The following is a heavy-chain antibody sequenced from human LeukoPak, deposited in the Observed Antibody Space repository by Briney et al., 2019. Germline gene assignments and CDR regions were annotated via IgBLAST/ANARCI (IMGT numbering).Heavy chain of an antibody. Sequence: SETLSLTCAVYGGSFSGYYWSWIRQPPGKGLEWIGYIYYSGSTYYNPSLKSRVTISVDTSKNQFSLKLSSVTAADTAVYYCARWEYNWFDPWGQGTLVTVSS. V-gene: IGHV4-30-4*01. J-gene: IGHJ5*02. D-gene: IGHD1-26*01. CDR2: IYYSGST. CDR3: ARWEYNWFDP. CDR1: GGSFSGYY.